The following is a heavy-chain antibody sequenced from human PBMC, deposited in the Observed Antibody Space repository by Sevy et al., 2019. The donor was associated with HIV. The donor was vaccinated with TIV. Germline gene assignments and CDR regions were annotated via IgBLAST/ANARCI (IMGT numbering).Heavy chain of an antibody. CDR2: INPITGAI. CDR1: GFTISGNF. J-gene: IGHJ4*02. V-gene: IGHV1-2*02. Sequence: ASVKVSCKTSGFTISGNFLHWVRQAPGQGLEWMGWINPITGAIDYARRLLGRIIMSRNTYSTTVYMVLSRLTSDDTAMYYCARPKGDVRYCSTVSCYDFDYWGQGALVTVSS. D-gene: IGHD6-13*01. CDR3: ARPKGDVRYCSTVSCYDFDY.